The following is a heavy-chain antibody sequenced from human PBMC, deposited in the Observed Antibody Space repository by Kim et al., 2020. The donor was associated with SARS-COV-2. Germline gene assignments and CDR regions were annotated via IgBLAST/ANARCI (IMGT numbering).Heavy chain of an antibody. Sequence: ADSGKGRFTIPRDNSKNTLYLQMNSLRAEDTAVYYCARDQAIYYDTSGYSYWGQGTLVTVSS. J-gene: IGHJ4*02. D-gene: IGHD3-22*01. V-gene: IGHV3-30*07. CDR3: ARDQAIYYDTSGYSY.